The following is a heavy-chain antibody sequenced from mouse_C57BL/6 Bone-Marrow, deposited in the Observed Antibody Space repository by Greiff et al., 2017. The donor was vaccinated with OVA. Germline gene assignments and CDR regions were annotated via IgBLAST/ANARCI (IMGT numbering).Heavy chain of an antibody. V-gene: IGHV14-3*01. CDR2: IDPANGNT. CDR1: GFNIKNTY. J-gene: IGHJ4*01. Sequence: EVQRVESVAELVRPGASVKLSCTASGFNIKNTYMHWVKQRPEQGLEWIGRIDPANGNTKYAPKFQGKATITADTSSNTAYLQLSSLTSEDTAIYYCARWSNYVDYYAMDYWGQGTSVTVSS. CDR3: ARWSNYVDYYAMDY. D-gene: IGHD2-5*01.